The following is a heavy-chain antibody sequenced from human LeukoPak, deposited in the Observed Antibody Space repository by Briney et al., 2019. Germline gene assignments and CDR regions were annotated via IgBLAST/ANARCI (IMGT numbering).Heavy chain of an antibody. Sequence: PGGSLRLSCAASGFTFSNAWMNWVRQAPGKGLEWVGRIKSKTDGGTTDCAAPVKGRFTVSRDDSISTLYLQMNSLKTEDTAVYYCTTDSMKWELLRVYGTFDVWGQGTMVTVSS. J-gene: IGHJ3*01. CDR1: GFTFSNAW. CDR2: IKSKTDGGTT. CDR3: TTDSMKWELLRVYGTFDV. D-gene: IGHD1-26*01. V-gene: IGHV3-15*07.